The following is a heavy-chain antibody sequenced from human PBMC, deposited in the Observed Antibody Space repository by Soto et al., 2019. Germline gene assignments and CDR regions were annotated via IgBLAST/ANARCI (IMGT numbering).Heavy chain of an antibody. Sequence: QITLKESGPTLVRPAQTLTLTCDFSGFSLSTYHMGVAWIRQPPGQALEWLALIYWDDDKRYSPSLKDRLAISKDTSSNQVVLTITNMDPGDTATYFCAHAGDYALLTFDHWGPGTLVTVSS. CDR3: AHAGDYALLTFDH. J-gene: IGHJ4*02. D-gene: IGHD4-17*01. CDR2: IYWDDDK. CDR1: GFSLSTYHMG. V-gene: IGHV2-5*02.